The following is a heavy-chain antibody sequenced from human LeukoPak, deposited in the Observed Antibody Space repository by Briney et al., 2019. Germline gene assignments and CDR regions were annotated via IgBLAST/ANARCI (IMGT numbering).Heavy chain of an antibody. Sequence: SETLSLTCTVSGGSISSYYWSWIRQPPGKGLEWIGYIYYSGSTNYNPSLKSRATISVDTSKNQFSLKLSSVTAADTAVYYCARKKRTVSTAYYYYYYYMDVWGKGTTVTVSS. V-gene: IGHV4-59*01. J-gene: IGHJ6*03. CDR3: ARKKRTVSTAYYYYYYYMDV. D-gene: IGHD4-17*01. CDR1: GGSISSYY. CDR2: IYYSGST.